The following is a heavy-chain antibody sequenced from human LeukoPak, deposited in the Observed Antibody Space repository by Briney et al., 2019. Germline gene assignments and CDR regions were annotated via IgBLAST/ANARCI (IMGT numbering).Heavy chain of an antibody. Sequence: SETLSLTCTVSGGSISSGGYYWSWIRQHPGKGLEWIGYIYYSGSTYYNPSLKSRLTISVDTSKNQFSLKLTSVTAADTAIYYCARDQTYCSGGTCYSDWFDPWGQGTLVTASS. J-gene: IGHJ5*02. CDR2: IYYSGST. CDR3: ARDQTYCSGGTCYSDWFDP. CDR1: GGSISSGGYY. V-gene: IGHV4-31*03. D-gene: IGHD2-15*01.